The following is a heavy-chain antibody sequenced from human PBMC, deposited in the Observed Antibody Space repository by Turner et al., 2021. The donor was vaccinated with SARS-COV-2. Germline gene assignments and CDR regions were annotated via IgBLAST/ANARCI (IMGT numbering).Heavy chain of an antibody. CDR3: AKGLDPMTIVTPFDS. V-gene: IGHV3-30*02. CDR2: IWYDGTNT. D-gene: IGHD4-4*01. J-gene: IGHJ4*02. Sequence: VRQAPGKGLEWVALIWYDGTNTYYADSVKGRFTISRDISQNTVFLQMHSLRPEDTAVYFCAKGLDPMTIVTPFDSWGQGTPVTVSS.